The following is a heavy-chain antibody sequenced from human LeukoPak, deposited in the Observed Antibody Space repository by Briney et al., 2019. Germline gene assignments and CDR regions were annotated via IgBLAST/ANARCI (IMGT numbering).Heavy chain of an antibody. J-gene: IGHJ5*02. D-gene: IGHD4-23*01. CDR3: ARKYGGNGNWFDP. Sequence: PSETLSLTCTVSGGSISSSSYYWGWIRQPPGKGLEWIGSIYYSGSTYYNPSLKSRVTISVDTSKNQFSLKLSSVTAADTAVYYCARKYGGNGNWFDPWGQGTLVTVSS. CDR2: IYYSGST. V-gene: IGHV4-39*07. CDR1: GGSISSSSYY.